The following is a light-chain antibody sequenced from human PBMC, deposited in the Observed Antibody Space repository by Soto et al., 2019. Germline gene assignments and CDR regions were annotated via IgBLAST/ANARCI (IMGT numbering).Light chain of an antibody. CDR1: SNDVGGYNY. CDR2: EVS. J-gene: IGLJ2*01. V-gene: IGLV2-14*01. Sequence: QSALTQPASVSGSPGQSITISCTGTSNDVGGYNYVSWYQQHPGKAPKLVIYEVSHRPSGISDRFSGSKSGNTASLTISGLQVEDEADYYCCSYAGSSTLVVFGGGTKVTVL. CDR3: CSYAGSSTLVV.